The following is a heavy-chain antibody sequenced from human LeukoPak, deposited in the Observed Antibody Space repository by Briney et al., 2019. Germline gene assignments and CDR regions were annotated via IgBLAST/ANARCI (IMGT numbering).Heavy chain of an antibody. V-gene: IGHV3-30-3*01. CDR1: GFTFSNYA. J-gene: IGHJ4*02. Sequence: GRSPRLSCAASGFTFSNYAMHWVRQAPGKGLEWLAIISYDGSNKYYADSVKGRFTISRDNSKNTLYVQMNGLRVDDTAVYYCARDRLDGNNWNDCDYWGQGTLVTVSS. CDR2: ISYDGSNK. CDR3: ARDRLDGNNWNDCDY. D-gene: IGHD1-1*01.